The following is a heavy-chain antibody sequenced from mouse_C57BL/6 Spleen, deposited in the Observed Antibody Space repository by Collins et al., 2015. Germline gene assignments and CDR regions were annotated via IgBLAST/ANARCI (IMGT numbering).Heavy chain of an antibody. Sequence: STWGDYIYYADTVKGRFTISRDNARNTLYLQMSSLKSEDTAMYYCTRDPGITTVVDPWFAYWGQGTLVTVSA. J-gene: IGHJ3*01. CDR2: STWGDYI. D-gene: IGHD1-1*01. V-gene: IGHV5-9-1*02. CDR3: TRDPGITTVVDPWFAY.